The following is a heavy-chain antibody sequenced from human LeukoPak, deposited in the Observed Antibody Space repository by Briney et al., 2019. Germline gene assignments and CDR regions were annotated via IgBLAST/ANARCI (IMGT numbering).Heavy chain of an antibody. CDR1: GGSISSSSYY. V-gene: IGHV4-39*07. CDR2: IYYSGST. CDR3: ARETYYGGNSILFDY. J-gene: IGHJ4*02. D-gene: IGHD4-23*01. Sequence: SETLSLTCTVSGGSISSSSYYWGWIRQPPGKGLEWIGSIYYSGSTYYNPSLKSRVTISVDTSKNQFSLKLSSVTAADTAVYYCARETYYGGNSILFDYWGQGTLVTVSS.